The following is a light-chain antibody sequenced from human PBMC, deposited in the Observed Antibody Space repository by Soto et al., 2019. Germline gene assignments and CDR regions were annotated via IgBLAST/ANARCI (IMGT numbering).Light chain of an antibody. CDR2: DAS. V-gene: IGKV3-11*01. Sequence: LTQSPASLSLSPGERATLSCRASQTVGISLAWYQHKPGQPPRLLIYDASKRATGIPARFGGRGSGTDFTLTISSLEPEDFAVYYCQQRTNWLLTFGPGTTVAI. J-gene: IGKJ3*01. CDR3: QQRTNWLLT. CDR1: QTVGIS.